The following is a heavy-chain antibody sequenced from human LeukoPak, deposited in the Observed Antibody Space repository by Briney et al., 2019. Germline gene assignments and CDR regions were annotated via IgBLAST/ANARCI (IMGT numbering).Heavy chain of an antibody. J-gene: IGHJ4*02. V-gene: IGHV1-8*01. Sequence: ASVKVSCKASGYTFASYDINWVRQATGQGLEWMGWMNPNSGNTGYAQKFQGRVTMTRNTSISTAYMELSSLRSEDTAVYYCARGVMITFGGVIVIAHPFDYWGQGTLVTVSS. CDR1: GYTFASYD. D-gene: IGHD3-16*02. CDR3: ARGVMITFGGVIVIAHPFDY. CDR2: MNPNSGNT.